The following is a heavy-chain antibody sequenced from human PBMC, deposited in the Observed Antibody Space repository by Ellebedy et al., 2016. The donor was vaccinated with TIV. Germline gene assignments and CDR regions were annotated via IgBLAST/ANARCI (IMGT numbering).Heavy chain of an antibody. V-gene: IGHV1-8*03. Sequence: ASVKVSCKASGYTFTSYDINWVRQATGQGLEWMGWMNPNSGNTGYAQKVQGRVTITRNNSISTAYMELSSLRSEDTAVYYCARVRDNSWYYWGQGTLVTVSS. J-gene: IGHJ4*02. CDR1: GYTFTSYD. D-gene: IGHD6-13*01. CDR3: ARVRDNSWYY. CDR2: MNPNSGNT.